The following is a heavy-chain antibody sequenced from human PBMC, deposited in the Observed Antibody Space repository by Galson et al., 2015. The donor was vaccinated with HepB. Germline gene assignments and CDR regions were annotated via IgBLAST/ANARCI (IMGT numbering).Heavy chain of an antibody. D-gene: IGHD1-26*01. CDR1: GFNFRDYY. J-gene: IGHJ4*02. V-gene: IGHV3-11*01. CDR3: ARDVGRGYYFDY. Sequence: SLRLSCAASGFNFRDYYMSWIRQAPGKGLEWISYISGGGPTIDYGDSVKGRFTVSRDNAKNSLFLEMNSLRAEDTATYYCARDVGRGYYFDYWGQGIMVTVSS. CDR2: ISGGGPTI.